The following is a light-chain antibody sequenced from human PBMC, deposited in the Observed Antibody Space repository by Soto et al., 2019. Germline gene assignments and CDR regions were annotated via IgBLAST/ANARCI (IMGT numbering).Light chain of an antibody. CDR3: HQYNNWPRT. Sequence: EIVMTQSPATLSVSPGERATLSCRASQSVSSDLAWYHQKPGQAPSLLIYGASTRATGIPARFSGSGSGTEFTLTINTLQSEDFAVYYCHQYNNWPRTVGRGTKVDI. V-gene: IGKV3-15*01. CDR1: QSVSSD. CDR2: GAS. J-gene: IGKJ1*01.